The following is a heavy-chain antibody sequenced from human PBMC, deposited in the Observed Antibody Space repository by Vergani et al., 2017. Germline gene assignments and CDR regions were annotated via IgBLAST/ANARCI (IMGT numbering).Heavy chain of an antibody. J-gene: IGHJ4*02. D-gene: IGHD3-22*01. Sequence: EVQLLESGGDLIQPGGSLRLSCATSGFTFSTYGMAWVRQAPGKGLEWVSSISPSGGGTDYADSVKGRFTVSRDQSKNTMFLQMNNLRAEDTAVYYCAKDNVPGYYDSSGYCDYWGQGTLVTVSS. CDR3: AKDNVPGYYDSSGYCDY. CDR2: ISPSGGGT. V-gene: IGHV3-23*01. CDR1: GFTFSTYG.